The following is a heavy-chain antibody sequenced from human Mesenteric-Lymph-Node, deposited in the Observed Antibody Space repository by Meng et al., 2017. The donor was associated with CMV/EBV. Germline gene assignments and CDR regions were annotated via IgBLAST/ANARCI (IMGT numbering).Heavy chain of an antibody. CDR1: GFSFSEHY. CDR2: ISSTGSKT. CDR3: AKGGYSDYGYYYYGMDV. V-gene: IGHV3-11*01. Sequence: GESLKISCAASGFSFSEHYMNWIRKAPGKGLEWISSISSTGSKTQYADSVRGRFSISRDNAKNSLYLQMNDLRAEDTAVYYCAKGGYSDYGYYYYGMDVWGQGTTVTVSS. J-gene: IGHJ6*02. D-gene: IGHD4-11*01.